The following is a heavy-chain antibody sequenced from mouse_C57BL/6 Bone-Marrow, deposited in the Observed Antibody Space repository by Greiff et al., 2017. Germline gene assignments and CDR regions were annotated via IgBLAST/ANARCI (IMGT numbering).Heavy chain of an antibody. Sequence: EVQLQQSGPELVKPGASVKISCKASGYTFTDYYMNWVKQSHGKSLEWIGDINPNNGGTSYNQKFKGKATLTVDKSSSTAYMELRSLTSEDSAVYYCAREGYWDYFDYWGQGTTLTVSS. J-gene: IGHJ2*01. CDR3: AREGYWDYFDY. D-gene: IGHD4-1*01. CDR1: GYTFTDYY. CDR2: INPNNGGT. V-gene: IGHV1-26*01.